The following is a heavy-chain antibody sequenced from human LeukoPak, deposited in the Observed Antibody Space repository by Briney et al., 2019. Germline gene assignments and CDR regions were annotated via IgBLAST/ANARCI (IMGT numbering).Heavy chain of an antibody. V-gene: IGHV1-18*01. D-gene: IGHD1-26*01. Sequence: GASVSVSCKASGYTFSNFGMSWVRQAPGQGLEWMGWISAYNGDTNYAQKLQGRVTMTTDTSTSTAYMELRSLTSDDTAVYYCARSGDGNWFEPWGQGSLVTVSS. CDR2: ISAYNGDT. J-gene: IGHJ5*02. CDR3: ARSGDGNWFEP. CDR1: GYTFSNFG.